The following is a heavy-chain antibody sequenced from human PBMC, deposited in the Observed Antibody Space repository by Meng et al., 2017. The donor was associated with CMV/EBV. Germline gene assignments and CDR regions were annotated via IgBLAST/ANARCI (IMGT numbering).Heavy chain of an antibody. V-gene: IGHV4-34*01. CDR2: INHSGST. CDR3: ARGSWFDP. J-gene: IGHJ5*02. CDR1: GGSFSGYF. Sequence: SETLSLTCAVYGGSFSGYFWSWIRQPPGKGLEWIGEINHSGSTNYNPSLKSRVTISVDTSKNQFSLKLSSVTAADTAVYYCARGSWFDPWGQGTLVTVSS.